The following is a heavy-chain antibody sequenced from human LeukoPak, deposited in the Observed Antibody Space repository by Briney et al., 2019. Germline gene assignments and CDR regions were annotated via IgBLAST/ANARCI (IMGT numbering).Heavy chain of an antibody. CDR3: ARKRTAKAFDI. V-gene: IGHV3-74*03. CDR1: GFTFSSYW. D-gene: IGHD2-21*02. CDR2: INSDGSST. Sequence: PGGSLRLSCAASGFTFSSYWMHWVRQAPGKGLVWVSRINSDGSSTAYADSVKGRFTISRDNAKNTLYLQMNSLRAEDTAVYYCARKRTAKAFDIWGQGTMVTVSS. J-gene: IGHJ3*02.